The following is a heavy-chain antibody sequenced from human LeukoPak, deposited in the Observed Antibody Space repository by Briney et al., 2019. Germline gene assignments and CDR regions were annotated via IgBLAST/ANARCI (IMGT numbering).Heavy chain of an antibody. J-gene: IGHJ4*02. Sequence: ASVKVSCKASGYTFTAYYMHWVRQAPGQGLEWMGWINPNTGGTNYAQKFQGRVTMTRATSISTAYMELSSLTSDDTAMYYCARDDSFQFDSWGQGTLVTVSS. D-gene: IGHD5-18*01. CDR1: GYTFTAYY. CDR2: INPNTGGT. V-gene: IGHV1-2*02. CDR3: ARDDSFQFDS.